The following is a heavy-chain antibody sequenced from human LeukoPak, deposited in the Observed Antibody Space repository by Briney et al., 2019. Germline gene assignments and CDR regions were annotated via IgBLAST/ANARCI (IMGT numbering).Heavy chain of an antibody. V-gene: IGHV4-59*01. CDR2: IYYSGST. CDR3: ARGPSDYGHSLGAFDI. Sequence: SETLSLTCTVSGGSISSYYWSWIRQPPGKGLEWIGYIYYSGSTNYNPSLKSRVTISVDTSKNQFSLKLSYVTAADTAVYYCARGPSDYGHSLGAFDIWGQGTMVTVSS. CDR1: GGSISSYY. J-gene: IGHJ3*02. D-gene: IGHD4-17*01.